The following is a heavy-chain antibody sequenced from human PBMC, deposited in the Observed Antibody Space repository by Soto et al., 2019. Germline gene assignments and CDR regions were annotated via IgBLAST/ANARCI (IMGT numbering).Heavy chain of an antibody. V-gene: IGHV4-59*08. CDR1: GGSISSYY. CDR3: ARMAGEGTAFDI. Sequence: QVQLQESGPGLVKPSETLSRTCTVSGGSISSYYWSWIRQPPGKGLEWIGDIYYSGSTNYNPSLKSRVTRSVDTSKNQCSLQLSSVTAAATAVYYCARMAGEGTAFDIWGQGTMVTVSS. D-gene: IGHD3-10*01. J-gene: IGHJ3*02. CDR2: IYYSGST.